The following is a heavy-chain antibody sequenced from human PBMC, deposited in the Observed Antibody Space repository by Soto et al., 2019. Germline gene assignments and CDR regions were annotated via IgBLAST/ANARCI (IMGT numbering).Heavy chain of an antibody. V-gene: IGHV3-30*18. CDR2: ISYDGSNK. CDR3: ANAQPMGVGYFDY. CDR1: GFTFSSYG. J-gene: IGHJ4*02. Sequence: QVQLVESGGGVVQPGRSLRLSCAASGFTFSSYGMHWVRQAPGKGLEWVAVISYDGSNKYYADSVKGRFTISRDNSKNTLYLQMNSLRAEDTAVYYCANAQPMGVGYFDYWGQGTLVTVSS. D-gene: IGHD3-16*01.